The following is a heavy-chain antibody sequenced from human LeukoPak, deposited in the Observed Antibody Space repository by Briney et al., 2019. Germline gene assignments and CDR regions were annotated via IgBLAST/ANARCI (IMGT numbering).Heavy chain of an antibody. D-gene: IGHD3-10*01. CDR1: AFTFSSYW. CDR3: ARDPDLRRGFDGEGY. J-gene: IGHJ4*02. Sequence: GVSLILSCSASAFTFSSYWMSWGRQAPGKGLEWVANVNQDGRQKNYVASVRGRFTISRDNVKNSLYLQMNSLRAEDTAVYYCARDPDLRRGFDGEGYWGQGTLVTVSS. V-gene: IGHV3-7*05. CDR2: VNQDGRQK.